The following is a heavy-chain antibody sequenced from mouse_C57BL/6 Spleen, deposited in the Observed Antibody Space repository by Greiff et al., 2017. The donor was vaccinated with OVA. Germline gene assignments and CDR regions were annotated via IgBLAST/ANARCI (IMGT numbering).Heavy chain of an antibody. D-gene: IGHD2-12*01. J-gene: IGHJ3*01. Sequence: QVQLQQSGPELVKPGASVKISCKASGYAFSSSWMNWVKQRPGKGLEWIGRIYPGDGDTNYNGKFKGKATLTADKSSSTAYMQLSSLTSEDSAVYFCASPYDWFAYWGQGTLVTVSA. V-gene: IGHV1-82*01. CDR1: GYAFSSSW. CDR3: ASPYDWFAY. CDR2: IYPGDGDT.